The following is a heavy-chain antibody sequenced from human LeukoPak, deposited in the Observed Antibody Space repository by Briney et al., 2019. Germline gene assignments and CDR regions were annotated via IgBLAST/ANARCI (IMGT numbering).Heavy chain of an antibody. J-gene: IGHJ6*03. CDR1: GGYISNYY. CDR2: IYYNGST. V-gene: IGHV4-59*01. D-gene: IGHD4-23*01. CDR3: ARRWRGYYYMDV. Sequence: SETLSLTCTVSGGYISNYYWNSIRQPPGKGLEWIGYIYYNGSTNYNASLKSRVTISVATSRNQCSLKLSSVTAADTAVYYCARRWRGYYYMDVWGKGTTVCVSS.